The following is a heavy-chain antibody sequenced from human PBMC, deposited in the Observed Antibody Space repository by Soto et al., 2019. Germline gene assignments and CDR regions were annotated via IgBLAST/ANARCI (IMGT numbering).Heavy chain of an antibody. CDR2: ISGSGGST. CDR3: AKVDGYCSGGSCYGAVDY. CDR1: GFTFSSYA. J-gene: IGHJ4*02. Sequence: EVQLLESGGGLVQPGGSLRLSCAASGFTFSSYAMSWVRQAPGKGLKWVSAISGSGGSTYYADSVKGRFTISRDNSKNTLYLQMNSLRAEDTAVYYCAKVDGYCSGGSCYGAVDYWGQGTLVTVSS. V-gene: IGHV3-23*01. D-gene: IGHD2-15*01.